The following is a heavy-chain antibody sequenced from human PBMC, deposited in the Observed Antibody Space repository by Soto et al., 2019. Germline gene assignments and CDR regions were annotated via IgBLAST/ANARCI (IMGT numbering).Heavy chain of an antibody. Sequence: EVQLVESGGGLVKPGGSLRLSCAASGFTFSSYSMNWVRQAPGKGLEWVSFISSSSSYIYYADSVKGRFTISRDNAKNSLYLQMNSLRAEDTAVYYCARDLVVVAGVNDAFDIWGQGTMVTVSS. V-gene: IGHV3-21*01. CDR3: ARDLVVVAGVNDAFDI. CDR2: ISSSSSYI. J-gene: IGHJ3*02. CDR1: GFTFSSYS. D-gene: IGHD2-15*01.